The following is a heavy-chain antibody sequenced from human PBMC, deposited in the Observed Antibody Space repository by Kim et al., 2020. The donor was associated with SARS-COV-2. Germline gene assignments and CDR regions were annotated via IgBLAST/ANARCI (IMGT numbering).Heavy chain of an antibody. CDR3: TRLTDIVLEGFDY. D-gene: IGHD2-15*01. Sequence: YAASVKGRFTISRDDSKNTAYLQMISLKTEDTAVYYCTRLTDIVLEGFDYWGQGTLVTVSS. J-gene: IGHJ4*02. V-gene: IGHV3-73*01.